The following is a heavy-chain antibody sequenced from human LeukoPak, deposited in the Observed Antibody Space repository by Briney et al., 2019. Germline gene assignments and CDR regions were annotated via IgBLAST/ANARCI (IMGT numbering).Heavy chain of an antibody. CDR3: ARDGSPYYDILTGQGNWFDP. CDR1: GGTFSSYA. CDR2: VIPIFGTA. V-gene: IGHV1-69*05. Sequence: SVKVSCKASGGTFSSYAISWVRQAPGQGLEWMGGVIPIFGTANYAQKFQGRVTITTDESTSTAYMELSSLRSEDTAVYYCARDGSPYYDILTGQGNWFDPWGQGTLVTVSS. D-gene: IGHD3-9*01. J-gene: IGHJ5*02.